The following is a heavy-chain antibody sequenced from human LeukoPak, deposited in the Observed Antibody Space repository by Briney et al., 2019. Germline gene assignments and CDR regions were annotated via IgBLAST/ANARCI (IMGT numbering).Heavy chain of an antibody. CDR2: INHSGST. Sequence: SETLSLTCAVYGGSFSGYYWSWIRQPPGKGLEWIGEINHSGSTNYNPSLKSRVTISVDTSKNQFSLKLSSVTAADTAVYYCARDGNYDFWSGYSPYGMDVWGQGTTVTVSS. V-gene: IGHV4-34*01. CDR1: GGSFSGYY. CDR3: ARDGNYDFWSGYSPYGMDV. J-gene: IGHJ6*02. D-gene: IGHD3-3*01.